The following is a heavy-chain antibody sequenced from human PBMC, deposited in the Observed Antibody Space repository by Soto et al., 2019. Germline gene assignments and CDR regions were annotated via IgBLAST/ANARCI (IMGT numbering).Heavy chain of an antibody. CDR3: ARGPSGGYYSFDY. CDR2: IIPILGIA. J-gene: IGHJ4*02. Sequence: QVQLVQSGAEVKKPGSSVKVSCKASGGTFSSYTISWVRQDPGQGLEWMGRIIPILGIANYAQKFQGRVTITADKSTSTAYMELSSLRSEDTAVYYCARGPSGGYYSFDYWGQGTLVTVSS. D-gene: IGHD3-22*01. CDR1: GGTFSSYT. V-gene: IGHV1-69*02.